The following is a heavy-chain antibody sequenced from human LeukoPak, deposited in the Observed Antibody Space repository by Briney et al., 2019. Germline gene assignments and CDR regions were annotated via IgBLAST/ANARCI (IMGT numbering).Heavy chain of an antibody. CDR3: ARDRRYYDSSGYYYAWFDP. D-gene: IGHD3-22*01. CDR1: GFTFSDYH. Sequence: GGSLRLSCAASGFTFSDYHMSWVRQAPGKGLEWVSVIYSGGSTYYADSVKGRFTISRDNSKNTLYLQMNSLRAEDTAVYYCARDRRYYDSSGYYYAWFDPWGQGTLVTVSS. J-gene: IGHJ5*02. CDR2: IYSGGST. V-gene: IGHV3-66*01.